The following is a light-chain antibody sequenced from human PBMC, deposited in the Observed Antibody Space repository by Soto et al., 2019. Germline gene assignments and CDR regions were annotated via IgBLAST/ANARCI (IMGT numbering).Light chain of an antibody. J-gene: IGKJ4*01. CDR2: GAS. CDR1: QSVSND. Sequence: EIVMTQSPATRSVSPGERDTLSCRASQSVSNDLAWYQQKPGQAPRLLIYGASTRATGIPARFSGSGSGTEFTLTISSLQSEDFAVYYCQQYNNWPLTFGGGTKVEVK. CDR3: QQYNNWPLT. V-gene: IGKV3-15*01.